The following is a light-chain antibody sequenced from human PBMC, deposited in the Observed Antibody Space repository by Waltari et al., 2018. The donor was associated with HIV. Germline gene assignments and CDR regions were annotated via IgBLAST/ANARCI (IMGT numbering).Light chain of an antibody. J-gene: IGLJ3*02. CDR3: QSADSSGTYWV. V-gene: IGLV3-25*03. CDR1: ALPKKY. Sequence: SYELTQPPSVSVSPGQTARITCSGDALPKKYAYWYQQKPGQAPVLVIYKDSERPSGIPERFSGSSSGTTATLIISGVQAEDEADYYCQSADSSGTYWVFGGGTKLTVL. CDR2: KDS.